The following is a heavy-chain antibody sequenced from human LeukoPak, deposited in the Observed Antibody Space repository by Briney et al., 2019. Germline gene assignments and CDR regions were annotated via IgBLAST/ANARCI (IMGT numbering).Heavy chain of an antibody. D-gene: IGHD5-12*01. J-gene: IGHJ6*02. CDR2: IIPILGIA. Sequence: GASVKVSCKASGGTFSSYAISWVRQAPGQGLEWMGRIIPILGIANYAQKFQGRVTITADKSTSTAYMELSSLRSEDTAVYYCARDFRYSGYDTSTGYYYGMDVWGQGTTVTVSS. CDR1: GGTFSSYA. V-gene: IGHV1-69*04. CDR3: ARDFRYSGYDTSTGYYYGMDV.